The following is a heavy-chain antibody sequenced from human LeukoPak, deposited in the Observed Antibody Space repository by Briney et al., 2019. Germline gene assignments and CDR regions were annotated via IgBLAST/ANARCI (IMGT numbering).Heavy chain of an antibody. CDR3: ARNPGYGLGVDYGGY. Sequence: GGSLRLSCAASGFTVSGNYMSWVRQAPGKGLEWLSVIHRGGNTYYAASVKGRFTISRDSSKNTVFLQMDSLRAEDTAVYYCARNPGYGLGVDYGGYWGQGTLVTVSS. D-gene: IGHD3-10*01. J-gene: IGHJ4*02. CDR1: GFTVSGNY. CDR2: IHRGGNT. V-gene: IGHV3-66*01.